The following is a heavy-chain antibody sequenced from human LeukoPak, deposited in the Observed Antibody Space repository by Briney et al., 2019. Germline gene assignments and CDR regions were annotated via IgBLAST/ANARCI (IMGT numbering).Heavy chain of an antibody. V-gene: IGHV3-66*01. CDR3: ARGFYNGIGHHFDY. Sequence: GGSLRLSCAASGFTVSSSYMSWVRQAPGKGLEWVSIISSAGTTYYADSVKGRFTISRDNSKNTVYLQVNSLRDEDTAVYYCARGFYNGIGHHFDYWGQGTLVTVSS. CDR2: ISSAGTT. J-gene: IGHJ4*02. D-gene: IGHD2-2*02. CDR1: GFTVSSSY.